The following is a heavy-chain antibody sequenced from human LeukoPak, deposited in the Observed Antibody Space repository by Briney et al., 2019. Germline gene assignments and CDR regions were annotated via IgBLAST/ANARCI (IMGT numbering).Heavy chain of an antibody. CDR3: AREGYGGDSMGLDY. CDR1: GFTFSRYW. D-gene: IGHD4-23*01. CDR2: IMVDGSEK. Sequence: PGGSLRLSCAASGFTFSRYWMSWVRLAPGKGLGWVANIMVDGSEKHYVDSVKGRFTISRDNAENSLYLQMYSLRAEDTAVYYCAREGYGGDSMGLDYWGQGTLVTVSS. J-gene: IGHJ4*02. V-gene: IGHV3-7*01.